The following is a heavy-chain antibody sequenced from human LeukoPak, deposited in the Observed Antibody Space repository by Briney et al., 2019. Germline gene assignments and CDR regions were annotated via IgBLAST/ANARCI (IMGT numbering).Heavy chain of an antibody. CDR2: IKQDGSEK. Sequence: GGSLRLSCAASGFTFSSYAMSWVRQAPGKGLEWVANIKQDGSEKYYVDSVKGRFTISRDNAKNSLYLQMNSLRAEDTAVYYCAREDSSSSTQKKYYYYGMDVWGQGTTVTVSS. D-gene: IGHD6-6*01. CDR1: GFTFSSYA. CDR3: AREDSSSSTQKKYYYYGMDV. V-gene: IGHV3-7*01. J-gene: IGHJ6*02.